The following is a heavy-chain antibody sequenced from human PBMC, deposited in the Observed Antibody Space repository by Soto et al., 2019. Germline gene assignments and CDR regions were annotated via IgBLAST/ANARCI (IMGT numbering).Heavy chain of an antibody. CDR1: GFTFRDYY. D-gene: IGHD3-10*01. CDR2: ISVSSTYA. CDR3: ARGVRYYSSEKPANSNY. V-gene: IGHV3-11*05. J-gene: IGHJ4*02. Sequence: QVQLLESGGGLVKPGGSLRLSCAASGFTFRDYYMSWIRQAPGTGLVCVAYISVSSTYANYAYSVDGRITISRDNAENSLFLQMNSLRADDTAVYYCARGVRYYSSEKPANSNYWGQGALVTVSS.